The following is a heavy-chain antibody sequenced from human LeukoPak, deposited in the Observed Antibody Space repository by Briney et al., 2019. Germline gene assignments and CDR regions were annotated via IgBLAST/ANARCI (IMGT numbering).Heavy chain of an antibody. Sequence: PSETLSLTCTVSGGSISSYYWSWIRQPPGKGLEWIGDIYYSGSTNYNPSLKSRVTISVDTSKNQFSLKLSSVTAADTAVYYCARQDCGGDCYSDYFDYWGQGTLVTVSS. V-gene: IGHV4-59*08. CDR2: IYYSGST. CDR3: ARQDCGGDCYSDYFDY. J-gene: IGHJ4*02. D-gene: IGHD2-21*02. CDR1: GGSISSYY.